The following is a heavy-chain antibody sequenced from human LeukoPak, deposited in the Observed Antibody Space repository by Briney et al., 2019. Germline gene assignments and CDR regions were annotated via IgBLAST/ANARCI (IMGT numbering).Heavy chain of an antibody. Sequence: PGGSLRLSCAASGFTFSSYAMSWVRQAPGKGLEWVSAISGSGGSTYYADSVKGRFTISRDNSKNTLYLQMNSLRAEDTAVYYCAKDKGITFGGVIVIPDAFDIWGQGTMVTVSS. CDR2: ISGSGGST. CDR1: GFTFSSYA. V-gene: IGHV3-23*01. D-gene: IGHD3-16*02. J-gene: IGHJ3*02. CDR3: AKDKGITFGGVIVIPDAFDI.